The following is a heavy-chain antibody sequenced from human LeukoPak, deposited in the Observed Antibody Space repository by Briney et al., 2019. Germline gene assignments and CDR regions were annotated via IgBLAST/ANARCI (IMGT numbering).Heavy chain of an antibody. Sequence: GRSLRLSCAASGFTVSSNYMSWVRQAPGKGLEWVSVIYSGGSTFYADSVKGRFSISRDNSKNTLYLQRNSLRAEDTAVYYCARELSPDDYFDYWGQGTLVTVSS. CDR1: GFTVSSNY. CDR2: IYSGGST. CDR3: ARELSPDDYFDY. D-gene: IGHD2-2*01. J-gene: IGHJ4*02. V-gene: IGHV3-53*01.